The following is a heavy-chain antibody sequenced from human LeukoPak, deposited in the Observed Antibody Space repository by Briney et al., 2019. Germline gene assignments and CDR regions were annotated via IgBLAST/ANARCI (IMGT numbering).Heavy chain of an antibody. Sequence: PGRSLRLSCTASGFTFSNYAMSWVRQAPGKGLEWVSATSGSGSSTNYADSVKGRFTISRDNSKNTLYLHMNSLRAEDTAIYYCARGSSIAVAGTNWFDPWGQGTLVTVSS. CDR2: TSGSGSST. CDR1: GFTFSNYA. CDR3: ARGSSIAVAGTNWFDP. J-gene: IGHJ5*02. D-gene: IGHD6-19*01. V-gene: IGHV3-23*01.